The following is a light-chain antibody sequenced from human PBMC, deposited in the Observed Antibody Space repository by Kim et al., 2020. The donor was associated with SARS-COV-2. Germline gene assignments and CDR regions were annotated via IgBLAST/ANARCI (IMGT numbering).Light chain of an antibody. Sequence: DTQMTQSPSSLSASVGDRVTITCRASQGISNSLAWYQQKPGKGPKVLIYDASTLQSGVPSRFSGSGSGTDFTLTISNLQPGDVAAYYCQKYNSAPWTLGQGTNVDIK. CDR2: DAS. V-gene: IGKV1-27*01. CDR1: QGISNS. CDR3: QKYNSAPWT. J-gene: IGKJ1*01.